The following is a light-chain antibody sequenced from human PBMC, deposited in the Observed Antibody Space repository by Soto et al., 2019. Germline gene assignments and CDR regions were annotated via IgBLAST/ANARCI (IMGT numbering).Light chain of an antibody. CDR1: SSDIGGYDY. J-gene: IGLJ3*02. CDR2: EVN. V-gene: IGLV2-8*01. Sequence: QSALTQPPSASGSPGQSVTISCTGTSSDIGGYDYLSWYQQHPGKAPKLIIYEVNKRPSGVPDRFSGSKSGNTASLIVSGLQAEDEADYYCSSYAGSNNLVFAGGTQLTVL. CDR3: SSYAGSNNLV.